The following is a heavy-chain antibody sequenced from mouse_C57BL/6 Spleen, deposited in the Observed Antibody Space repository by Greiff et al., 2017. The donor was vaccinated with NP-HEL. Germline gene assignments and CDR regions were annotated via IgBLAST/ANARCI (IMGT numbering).Heavy chain of an antibody. CDR2: IDPNSGGT. J-gene: IGHJ3*01. V-gene: IGHV1-72*01. D-gene: IGHD2-4*01. CDR3: ARGYDDYDGGAWFAY. Sequence: QVQLQQPGAELVKPGASVKLSCKASGYTFTSYWMHWVKQRPGRGLEWIGRIDPNSGGTKYNEKFKSKATLTVDKPSSTAYMQLSSLTSEDSAVYECARGYDDYDGGAWFAYWGQGTLVTVSA. CDR1: GYTFTSYW.